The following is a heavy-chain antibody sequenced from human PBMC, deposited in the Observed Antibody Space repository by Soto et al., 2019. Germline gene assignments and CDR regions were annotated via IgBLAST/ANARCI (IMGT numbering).Heavy chain of an antibody. CDR2: INHTGGT. V-gene: IGHV4-34*10. D-gene: IGHD1-20*01. J-gene: IGHJ5*02. Sequence: SEKLSFTSTVYGGSVKGYYWNWIRQPPGKGLEWIGEINHTGGTHYNQSLKSRVTMSVDTSKNQFYLRLSSVTAADTAIYYWATRITVCGLLTHPVDPWGRGTKVSVS. CDR1: GGSVKGYY. CDR3: ATRITVCGLLTHPVDP.